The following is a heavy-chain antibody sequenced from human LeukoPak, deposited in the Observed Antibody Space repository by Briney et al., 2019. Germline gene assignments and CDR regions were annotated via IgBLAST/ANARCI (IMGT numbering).Heavy chain of an antibody. CDR3: ARGPSRPKYYYGMDV. J-gene: IGHJ6*02. V-gene: IGHV4-31*03. Sequence: SETLSLTCTVSGGSIGSGGYYWSWIRQHPGKGLEWIGYIYYSGSTYYNPSLKSRVTISVDTSKNQFSLKLSSVTAADAAVYYCARGPSRPKYYYGMDVWGQGTTVTVSS. D-gene: IGHD6-13*01. CDR2: IYYSGST. CDR1: GGSIGSGGYY.